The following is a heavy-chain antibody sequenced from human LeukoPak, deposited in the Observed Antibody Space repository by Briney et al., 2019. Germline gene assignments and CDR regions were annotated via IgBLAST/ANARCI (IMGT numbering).Heavy chain of an antibody. J-gene: IGHJ4*02. Sequence: SETLSLTCAVSGGSISSSNWWSWVRQPPGKGLEWIGEIYHSGSTYYNPSLRSRVTISEDTSKNQFSLKLSSVTAADTAVYYCARMPDDYWSGYSRPFDYWGQGTLVTVSS. CDR3: ARMPDDYWSGYSRPFDY. CDR2: IYHSGST. CDR1: GGSISSSNW. V-gene: IGHV4-4*02. D-gene: IGHD3-3*01.